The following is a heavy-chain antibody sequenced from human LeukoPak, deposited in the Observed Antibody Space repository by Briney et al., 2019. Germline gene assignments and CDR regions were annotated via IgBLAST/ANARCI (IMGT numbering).Heavy chain of an antibody. CDR3: AKDPSATPYYYGMDV. Sequence: GGSLRLSCAASGFTFSSYAMSWVRQAPGKGLEWVSAISGSGGSTYYADSVKGRFTISRDNSKNTLYLQMNSLRAEDTAVYYCAKDPSATPYYYGMDVWGQGTTATVSS. D-gene: IGHD2-15*01. CDR2: ISGSGGST. V-gene: IGHV3-23*01. J-gene: IGHJ6*02. CDR1: GFTFSSYA.